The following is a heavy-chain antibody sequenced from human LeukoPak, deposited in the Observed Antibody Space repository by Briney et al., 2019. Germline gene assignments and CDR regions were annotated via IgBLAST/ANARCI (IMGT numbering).Heavy chain of an antibody. Sequence: ASVKVSCKASGYTFTSYGISWVRQAPGQGLEWTGWISAYNGNTNYAQKLQGRVTMTTDTSTSTAYMELRSLRSDDTAVYYCARDSNTRSSGIFGYWGQGTLVTVSS. CDR3: ARDSNTRSSGIFGY. CDR2: ISAYNGNT. J-gene: IGHJ4*02. V-gene: IGHV1-18*01. CDR1: GYTFTSYG. D-gene: IGHD3-10*01.